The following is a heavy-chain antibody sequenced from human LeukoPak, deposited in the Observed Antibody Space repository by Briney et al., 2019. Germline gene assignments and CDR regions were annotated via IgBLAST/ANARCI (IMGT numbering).Heavy chain of an antibody. J-gene: IGHJ4*02. CDR1: GGSISSYY. D-gene: IGHD2-2*02. Sequence: PSETLSPTCTVSGGSISSYYWSWIRQPPGKGLEWIGYIYYSGSTNYNPSLKSRVTISVDTSKNQFSLKLSSVTAADTAVYYCARMGKYCSSTSCYKGKDFDYWGQGTLVTVSS. V-gene: IGHV4-59*01. CDR2: IYYSGST. CDR3: ARMGKYCSSTSCYKGKDFDY.